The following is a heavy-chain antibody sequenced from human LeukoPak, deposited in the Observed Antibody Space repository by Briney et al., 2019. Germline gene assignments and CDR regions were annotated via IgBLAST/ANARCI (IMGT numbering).Heavy chain of an antibody. CDR2: IRYDGSNK. Sequence: GGSLRLSCAASGFTFSSYGMHWVRQAPGKGLEWGEFIRYDGSNKYYADSEKGRFTISRDNSRNTLYLQMNSLRAEDTAVYYCAKVREADMVRGVIINPYYYYYMDVWGKGTTVTISS. J-gene: IGHJ6*03. CDR1: GFTFSSYG. CDR3: AKVREADMVRGVIINPYYYYYMDV. V-gene: IGHV3-30*02. D-gene: IGHD3-10*01.